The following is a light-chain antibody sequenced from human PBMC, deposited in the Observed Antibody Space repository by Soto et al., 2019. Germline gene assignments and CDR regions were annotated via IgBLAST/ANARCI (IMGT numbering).Light chain of an antibody. CDR2: KDS. V-gene: IGLV3-25*02. J-gene: IGLJ2*01. Sequence: SYELTQPPSVSVSPGQTARITCSGDALPKEYAYWYQQKPGQAPVLVIYKDSERPSGIPERFSGSSSGTTVTLTISGVQAEDEADYYCQSADSSGTYVLFGGGTQLTVL. CDR3: QSADSSGTYVL. CDR1: ALPKEY.